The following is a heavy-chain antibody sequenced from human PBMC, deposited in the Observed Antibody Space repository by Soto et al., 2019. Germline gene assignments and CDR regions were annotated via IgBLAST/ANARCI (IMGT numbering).Heavy chain of an antibody. Sequence: EVQLLESGGGLVQPGGSLRLSCAASGFTFSSYAMSWVRQAPGKGLEWVSAISGSGGSTYYADSVKGRFTISRDNSKNTLYLQMNSLRAEDTAVYYCAKGPRGRWLPWMATDYWGQGTLVTVSS. J-gene: IGHJ4*02. CDR3: AKGPRGRWLPWMATDY. CDR2: ISGSGGST. CDR1: GFTFSSYA. V-gene: IGHV3-23*01. D-gene: IGHD6-19*01.